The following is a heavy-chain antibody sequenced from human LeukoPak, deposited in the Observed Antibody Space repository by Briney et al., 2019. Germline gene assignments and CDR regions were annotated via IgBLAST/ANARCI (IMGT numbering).Heavy chain of an antibody. CDR2: IYYSGST. J-gene: IGHJ3*02. CDR3: ARLEAVAVGAFDI. V-gene: IGHV4-59*01. Sequence: SETLSLTCTVSGGSISSYYWSWIRQPPGKGLEWIGYIYYSGSTNYNPSLKSRVTISVDTSKNQFSLKLSSVTAADTAVYYCARLEAVAVGAFDIWGLGTMVTVSS. D-gene: IGHD6-19*01. CDR1: GGSISSYY.